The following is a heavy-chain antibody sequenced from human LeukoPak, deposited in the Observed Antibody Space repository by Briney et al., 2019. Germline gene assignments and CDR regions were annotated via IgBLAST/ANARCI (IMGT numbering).Heavy chain of an antibody. CDR1: GYSFSSYD. V-gene: IGHV1-8*01. CDR3: TRAGERPIRYFDC. D-gene: IGHD3-9*01. Sequence: ASVKVFCKASGYSFSSYDINWVRQATGQGLEWMGWMNPNSGNTGYAQEFQGRVSMTRNTSINTAYMELSSLRSEDTALYFCTRAGERPIRYFDCWGQGNLVTVSS. J-gene: IGHJ4*02. CDR2: MNPNSGNT.